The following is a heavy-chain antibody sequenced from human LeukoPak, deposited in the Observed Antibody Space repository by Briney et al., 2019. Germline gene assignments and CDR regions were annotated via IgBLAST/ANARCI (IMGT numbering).Heavy chain of an antibody. CDR1: GFTFGSYG. D-gene: IGHD2/OR15-2a*01. CDR3: AKDVTSQAKYFNH. CDR2: ISGSGAGS. V-gene: IGHV3-23*01. J-gene: IGHJ1*01. Sequence: SGGSLRLSCEASGFTFGSYGMSWVRQAPGKGLEWVSAISGSGAGSYIADSVKGRFSISRDNSKNTLYLQMNSLRAEDTAVYFCAKDVTSQAKYFNHWGQGTLVTVSS.